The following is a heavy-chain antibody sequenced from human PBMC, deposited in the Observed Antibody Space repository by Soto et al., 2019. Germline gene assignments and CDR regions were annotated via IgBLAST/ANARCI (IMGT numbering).Heavy chain of an antibody. J-gene: IGHJ3*01. CDR3: ARARWYDAFDV. CDR2: IFHGGNT. CDR1: GFFISSGNY. D-gene: IGHD2-15*01. V-gene: IGHV4-38-2*01. Sequence: SETLSLTCAVSGFFISSGNYWGWIRKPPGKGLEWIGSIFHGGNTYYNPSLKSRVTISVDMSKDQFSLKLNSVTAADTAVYYCARARWYDAFDVWGQGTVVTVSS.